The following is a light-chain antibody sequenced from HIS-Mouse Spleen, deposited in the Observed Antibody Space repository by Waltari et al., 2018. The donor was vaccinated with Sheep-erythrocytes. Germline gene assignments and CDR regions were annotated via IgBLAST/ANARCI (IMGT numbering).Light chain of an antibody. CDR2: WAS. CDR1: QSVLYSPNNKNY. J-gene: IGKJ2*01. CDR3: QQYYSTPYT. Sequence: DIVMTQSPDSLAVSLGERATINCKSSQSVLYSPNNKNYLTWYQHKPGQPPKPLIYWASTPGSGVPDRFRGSGSGTDFTLTISSLQAEDVAVYYCQQYYSTPYTFGQGTKLEIK. V-gene: IGKV4-1*01.